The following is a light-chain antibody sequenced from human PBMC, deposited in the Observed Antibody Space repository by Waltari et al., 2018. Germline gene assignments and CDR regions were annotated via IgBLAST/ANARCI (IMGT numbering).Light chain of an antibody. V-gene: IGLV2-14*03. Sequence: QSALTQPASVSGSPGQSITISCTGTFSDVGRYEYVSWYQQHPGKAPKLLIHDVTDRPSGVADRFSGSKSGNTTSLSISGLQADDEADYYGTSYTSSTTTPYVFGTVTQVTV. CDR2: DVT. CDR1: FSDVGRYEY. J-gene: IGLJ1*01. CDR3: TSYTSSTTTPYV.